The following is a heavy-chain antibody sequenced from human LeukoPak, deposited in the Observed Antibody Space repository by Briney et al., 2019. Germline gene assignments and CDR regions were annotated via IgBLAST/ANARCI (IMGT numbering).Heavy chain of an antibody. CDR3: ARHDSGSYHSDFQH. V-gene: IGHV5-51*01. CDR1: GYSFTSYW. CDR2: IYPGDSDT. Sequence: GESLKISCKGSGYSFTSYWIGWVRQMPGKGLEWIGTIYPGDSDTRYSPSFQGQVTISAHKSISTAYLQWSSLKASDTAMYYCARHDSGSYHSDFQHWGQGTLVTVSS. D-gene: IGHD1-26*01. J-gene: IGHJ1*01.